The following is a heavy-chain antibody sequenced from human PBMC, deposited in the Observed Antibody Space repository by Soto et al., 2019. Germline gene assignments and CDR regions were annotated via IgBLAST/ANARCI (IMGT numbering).Heavy chain of an antibody. Sequence: GGSLRLSCISSGFTFRAYTMNWVRQAPGKGLEWVSGIRGFSPYTFYAESVKGRFTISRDNSKNTLYLQMNSLRAEDTAVYYCVGDSRPGGNYYYYGMDVWGQGTTVTVSS. CDR3: VGDSRPGGNYYYYGMDV. CDR2: IRGFSPYT. CDR1: GFTFRAYT. J-gene: IGHJ6*02. D-gene: IGHD3-16*01. V-gene: IGHV3-21*04.